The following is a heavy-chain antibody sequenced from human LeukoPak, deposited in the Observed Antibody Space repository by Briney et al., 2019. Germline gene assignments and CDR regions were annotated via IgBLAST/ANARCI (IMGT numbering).Heavy chain of an antibody. V-gene: IGHV4-61*02. CDR3: ARSYDILTGYRPGAFDI. CDR2: IYTSGST. Sequence: SETLSLTCTVSGGSISSGSYYWSWIRQPAGKGLEWIERIYTSGSTNYNPSLKSRVTISVDTSKNQFSLKLSSVTAADTAVYYCARSYDILTGYRPGAFDIWGQGTMVTVSS. D-gene: IGHD3-9*01. CDR1: GGSISSGSYY. J-gene: IGHJ3*02.